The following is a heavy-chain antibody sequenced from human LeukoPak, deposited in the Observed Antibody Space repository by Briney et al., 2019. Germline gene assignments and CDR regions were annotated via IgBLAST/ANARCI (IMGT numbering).Heavy chain of an antibody. J-gene: IGHJ5*02. CDR2: ISYDGSNK. CDR1: GFTFSSYA. V-gene: IGHV3-30-3*01. CDR3: VGTVSSGPNWFDP. Sequence: GGSLRLSCAASGFTFSSYAMHWVRQAPGKGLEWVAVISYDGSNKYYADSVEGRFTISRDNSKNTLYLQMNSLRAEDTAVYYCVGTVSSGPNWFDPWGQGTLVTVSS. D-gene: IGHD3-22*01.